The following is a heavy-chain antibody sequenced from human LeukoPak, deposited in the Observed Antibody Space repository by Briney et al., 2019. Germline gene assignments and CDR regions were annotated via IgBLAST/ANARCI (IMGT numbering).Heavy chain of an antibody. Sequence: PSETLSLTCTVSGGSISSYYWSWLRQPPGKGLEWIGYIYYSGSTNYNPSLKSRVTISVDTSKNQFSLKLSSVTAADTAVYYCARQLTVAGTPIDYWGQGTLVTVSS. CDR1: GGSISSYY. J-gene: IGHJ4*02. CDR2: IYYSGST. CDR3: ARQLTVAGTPIDY. V-gene: IGHV4-59*08. D-gene: IGHD6-19*01.